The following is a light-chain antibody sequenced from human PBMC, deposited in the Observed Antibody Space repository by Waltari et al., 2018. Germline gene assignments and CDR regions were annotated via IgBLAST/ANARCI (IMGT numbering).Light chain of an antibody. CDR2: GAS. CDR1: QSVSSNY. Sequence: EVVLTQSPGTLSLSPGERATLSCRASQSVSSNYLAWYQHKPGQAPRLLIYGASSRATGIPDRFRGGGSGTDFTLSITRLEPEDSAVYYCQQYGGSPITFGQGTRLEIK. CDR3: QQYGGSPIT. V-gene: IGKV3-20*01. J-gene: IGKJ5*01.